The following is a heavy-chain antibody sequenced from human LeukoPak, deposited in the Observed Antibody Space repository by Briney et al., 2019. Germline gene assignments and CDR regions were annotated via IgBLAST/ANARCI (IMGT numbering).Heavy chain of an antibody. CDR1: GYTFTGYY. V-gene: IGHV1-2*02. CDR3: ARELGYCSGGSCQNWFDP. Sequence: ASVKVSCKASGYTFTGYYMHWVRQAPGQGLEWMGWINPNSGGTNYAQKFQGRVTMTRDTSIGTAYMELSRLRSDDTAVYYCARELGYCSGGSCQNWFDPWGQGTLVTVSS. D-gene: IGHD2-15*01. CDR2: INPNSGGT. J-gene: IGHJ5*02.